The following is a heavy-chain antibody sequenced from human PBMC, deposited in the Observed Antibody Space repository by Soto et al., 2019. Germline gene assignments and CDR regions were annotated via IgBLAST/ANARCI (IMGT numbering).Heavy chain of an antibody. CDR1: GGSISSGDYY. V-gene: IGHV4-30-4*01. J-gene: IGHJ6*02. D-gene: IGHD4-17*01. CDR2: IYYSGST. CDR3: ARDLGDYGDYGDYYGMDV. Sequence: PSETLSLTCTVSGGSISSGDYYWSWIRQPPGKGLEWIGYIYYSGSTYYNPSLKSRVTISVDTSKNQFSLKLSSVTAADTAVYYCARDLGDYGDYGDYYGMDVWVQGTTVTVSS.